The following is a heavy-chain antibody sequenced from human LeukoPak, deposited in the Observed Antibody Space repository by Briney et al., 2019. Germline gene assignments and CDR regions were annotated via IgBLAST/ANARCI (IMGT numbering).Heavy chain of an antibody. CDR3: ARVGAPTPRYWYFDL. J-gene: IGHJ2*01. Sequence: GASVKVSCKASGGTFSSYAISLVRQAPGQGLEWMGWINPNSGDSNYAQTFQGRGTMTRDTSTNTAYMDLSTLRSDDTAVYYCARVGAPTPRYWYFDLWGRGTLVTVSS. V-gene: IGHV1-2*02. CDR2: INPNSGDS. CDR1: GGTFSSYA. D-gene: IGHD3-16*01.